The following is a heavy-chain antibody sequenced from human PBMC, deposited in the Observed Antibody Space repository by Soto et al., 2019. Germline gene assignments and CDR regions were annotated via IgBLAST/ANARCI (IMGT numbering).Heavy chain of an antibody. V-gene: IGHV3-23*01. CDR3: AKVYGSYAGYYYGMDV. D-gene: IGHD1-26*01. J-gene: IGHJ6*02. CDR2: ISGSGGST. Sequence: GGSLRLSCAASGFTFSSYAMSWVRQAPGKGLEWVSAISGSGGSTYYADSVKGRFTISRDNSKNTLYLQMNSLRAEDTAVYYCAKVYGSYAGYYYGMDVWGQGTTVTVSS. CDR1: GFTFSSYA.